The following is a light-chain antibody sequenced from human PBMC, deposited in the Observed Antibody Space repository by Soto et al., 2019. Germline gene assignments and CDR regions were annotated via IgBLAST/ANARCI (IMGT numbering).Light chain of an antibody. V-gene: IGLV1-47*01. CDR2: RND. CDR1: ISNIGNNY. J-gene: IGLJ1*01. Sequence: QSVLTQPSSVSGTPGQGVTSSCSGSISNIGNNYVYWFQQLPGTAPKVLSNRNDQRPSGVTDRFSGSKSGTSASLAISGLRSEDGADYYCAAWDDTVRSYVFGTGTKVTVL. CDR3: AAWDDTVRSYV.